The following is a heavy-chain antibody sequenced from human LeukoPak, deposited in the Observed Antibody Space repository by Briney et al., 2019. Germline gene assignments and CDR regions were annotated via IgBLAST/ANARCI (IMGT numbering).Heavy chain of an antibody. V-gene: IGHV1-2*02. D-gene: IGHD5-12*01. CDR1: GYTFTDYY. J-gene: IGHJ6*03. Sequence: ASVKVSCKASGYTFTDYYMHWVRQAPGQGLEWMGWINPNSGGTKYAQKFQGRVTMTRDTSITTAYMELSRLRSEDTAVYYCARNYYSGYPDLYYYYYYYMDVWGKGTTVTISS. CDR3: ARNYYSGYPDLYYYYYYYMDV. CDR2: INPNSGGT.